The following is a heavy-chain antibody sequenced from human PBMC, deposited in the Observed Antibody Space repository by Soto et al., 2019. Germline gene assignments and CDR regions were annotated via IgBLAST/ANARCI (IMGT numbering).Heavy chain of an antibody. CDR1: GFTFSSYG. D-gene: IGHD1-26*01. Sequence: GGSLILSCAASGFTFSSYGMHWVRQAPGKGLEWVAVIWYDGSNKYYADSVKGRFTISRDNSKNTLYLQMNSLRAEDTAVYYCARDSVRSSPYYYYYYMDVWGKGTTVTVSS. J-gene: IGHJ6*03. CDR3: ARDSVRSSPYYYYYYMDV. V-gene: IGHV3-33*01. CDR2: IWYDGSNK.